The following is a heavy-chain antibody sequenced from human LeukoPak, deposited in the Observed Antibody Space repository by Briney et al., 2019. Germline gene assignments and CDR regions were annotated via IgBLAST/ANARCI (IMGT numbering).Heavy chain of an antibody. CDR2: INPNSGGT. V-gene: IGHV1-2*06. CDR1: GYTFTGYY. D-gene: IGHD2-15*01. J-gene: IGHJ5*02. Sequence: ASVKVSCKASGYTFTGYYMHWVRQAPGQGLEWMGRINPNSGGTNYAQKFQGRVTMTRDTSISTAYMELSRLRSDDTAVYYCARAQDIVVVVADWNWFDPWGQGTLVTVSS. CDR3: ARAQDIVVVVADWNWFDP.